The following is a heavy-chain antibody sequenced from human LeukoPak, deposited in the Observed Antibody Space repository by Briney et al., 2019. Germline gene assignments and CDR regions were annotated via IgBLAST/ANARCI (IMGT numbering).Heavy chain of an antibody. D-gene: IGHD3-22*01. CDR1: GGSISSGGYY. V-gene: IGHV4-31*03. CDR3: ARALDTYYYDSTRYFDY. Sequence: SETLSLTCTVSGGSISSGGYYWSWIRQHPGKGLEWIGYIYYSGSTYYNPSLKSRVTISVDTSKNQFSLKLSSVTAADTAVYYRARALDTYYYDSTRYFDYWGQGTLVTVSS. J-gene: IGHJ4*02. CDR2: IYYSGST.